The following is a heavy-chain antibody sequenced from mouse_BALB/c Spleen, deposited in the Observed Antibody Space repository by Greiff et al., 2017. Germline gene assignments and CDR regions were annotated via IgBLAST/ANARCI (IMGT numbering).Heavy chain of an antibody. V-gene: IGHV5-4*02. D-gene: IGHD2-4*01. Sequence: EVKVVESGGGLVKPGGSLKLSCAASGFTFSDYYMYWVRQTPEKRLEWVATISDGGSYTYYPDTVTGRFTISRDNAKNTLYLEMSSLRSEDTAMYYCARDYDYDVGAMDYWGQGTSVTVSS. CDR2: ISDGGSYT. CDR1: GFTFSDYY. CDR3: ARDYDYDVGAMDY. J-gene: IGHJ4*01.